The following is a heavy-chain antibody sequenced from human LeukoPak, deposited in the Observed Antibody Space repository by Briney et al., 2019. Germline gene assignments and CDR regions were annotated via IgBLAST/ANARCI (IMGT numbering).Heavy chain of an antibody. CDR2: IRTKSEGTT. J-gene: IGHJ4*02. D-gene: IGHD6-19*01. CDR1: GFTFSNAR. CDR3: TIDSNSGWTGY. V-gene: IGHV3-15*01. Sequence: GGSLKLSCAASGFTFSNARMSWVRQAPGKGLEWVGRIRTKSEGTTEYAAPVKGRFTISRDDSKNALYLQMNSLETEDTAVYYCTIDSNSGWTGYWGQGTLVTVSS.